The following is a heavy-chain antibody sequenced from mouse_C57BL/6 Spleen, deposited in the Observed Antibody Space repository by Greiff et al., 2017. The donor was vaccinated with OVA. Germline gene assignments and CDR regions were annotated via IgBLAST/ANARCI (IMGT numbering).Heavy chain of an antibody. J-gene: IGHJ2*01. Sequence: VQLQQSGAELVRPGASVKLSCTASGFNIKDDYMHWVKQRPEQGLEWIGWIDPENGDTEYASKFQGKATITADTSSNTAYLQLSSLTSEDTAVYYCTTRQLRLRYYFDYWGQGTTLTVSS. V-gene: IGHV14-4*01. CDR2: IDPENGDT. CDR1: GFNIKDDY. D-gene: IGHD3-2*02. CDR3: TTRQLRLRYYFDY.